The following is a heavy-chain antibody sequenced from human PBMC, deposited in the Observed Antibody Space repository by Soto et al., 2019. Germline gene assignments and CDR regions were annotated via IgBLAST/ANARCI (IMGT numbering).Heavy chain of an antibody. V-gene: IGHV1-2*02. CDR2: INPNNGAT. J-gene: IGHJ4*02. D-gene: IGHD3-3*01. Sequence: HLVQSGAEVKQPGASVRVSCKASTYTFKDYFLHWVRQAPGQGLEWMGWINPNNGATDYAQKCQGRVTMTSDTSISTAYLEVSGLKSGDTAVYYCARDASPDFWSGYYDYWGQGTLITVST. CDR1: TYTFKDYF. CDR3: ARDASPDFWSGYYDY.